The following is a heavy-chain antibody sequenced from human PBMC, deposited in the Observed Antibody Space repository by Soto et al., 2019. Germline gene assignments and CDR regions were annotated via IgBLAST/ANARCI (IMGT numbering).Heavy chain of an antibody. V-gene: IGHV4-30-4*01. J-gene: IGHJ4*02. CDR2: IYYSGDT. D-gene: IGHD2-8*02. Sequence: PSETLSLTCTVSGDSIIGGDYYWSWIRQTPGKGLEWIGYIYYSGDTNYNPSLKSRVTISVDTSKNQFSLKLTSVTAADTAVYYCGRDKITGLFDYWGKGLMVT. CDR3: GRDKITGLFDY. CDR1: GDSIIGGDYY.